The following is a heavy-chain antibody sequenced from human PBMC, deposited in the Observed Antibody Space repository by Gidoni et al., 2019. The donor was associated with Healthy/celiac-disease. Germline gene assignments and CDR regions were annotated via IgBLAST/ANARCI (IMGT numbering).Heavy chain of an antibody. V-gene: IGHV3-30*04. CDR1: GFTFSSYA. D-gene: IGHD6-13*01. Sequence: QVQLVESGGGVVQPGRSLRLPCAASGFTFSSYAMHWVRQAPGKGLEWVSVISYDGSNKYYADSVKGRFTISRDNSKNTLYLQMNSLRAEDTAVYYCARSRGSSWYDYWGQGTLVTVSS. CDR2: ISYDGSNK. J-gene: IGHJ4*02. CDR3: ARSRGSSWYDY.